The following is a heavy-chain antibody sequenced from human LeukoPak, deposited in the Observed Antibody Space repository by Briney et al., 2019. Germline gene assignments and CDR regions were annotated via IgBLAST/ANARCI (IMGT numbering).Heavy chain of an antibody. CDR2: ISSSISFI. V-gene: IGHV3-21*01. D-gene: IGHD2-21*02. CDR1: GFTFSSYS. J-gene: IGHJ5*02. CDR3: VRLAYCGDDCYSPRWFDP. Sequence: GGSLRLSCAASGFTFSSYSMNWVRQAPGKGLEWVSSISSSISFIYYADSVKGRFTISRDNAKDPLFLQMNSLRAEDTAVYYCVRLAYCGDDCYSPRWFDPWGQGTLVTVSS.